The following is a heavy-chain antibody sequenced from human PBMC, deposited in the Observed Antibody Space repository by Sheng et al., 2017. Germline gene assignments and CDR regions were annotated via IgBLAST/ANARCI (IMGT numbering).Heavy chain of an antibody. D-gene: IGHD5-12*01. J-gene: IGHJ6*02. CDR2: IWYDGSNE. CDR1: GFTFSSYG. Sequence: ESVGGVVQPGRSLRLSCAASGFTFSSYGMHWVRQAPGKGLEWVAVIWYDGSNEYYADSVKGRFTISRDNSKNTLYLQMNSLRAEDTAVYNCARDRVSGYDLRYYYGMDVWGQGTTVTVSS. V-gene: IGHV3-33*01. CDR3: ARDRVSGYDLRYYYGMDV.